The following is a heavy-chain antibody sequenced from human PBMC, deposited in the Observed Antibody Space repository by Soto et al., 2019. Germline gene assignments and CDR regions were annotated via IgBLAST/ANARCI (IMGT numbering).Heavy chain of an antibody. Sequence: GGSLRLSCAASGFTFSSYAMSWVRQAPGKGLEWVSAISGSGGSTYYADSVKGRFNISRDNSKNTLYLQMNSLRAEDTAVYYCAKDLDGYYGMDVWGQGTTVTVSS. V-gene: IGHV3-23*01. CDR1: GFTFSSYA. J-gene: IGHJ6*02. CDR2: ISGSGGST. CDR3: AKDLDGYYGMDV.